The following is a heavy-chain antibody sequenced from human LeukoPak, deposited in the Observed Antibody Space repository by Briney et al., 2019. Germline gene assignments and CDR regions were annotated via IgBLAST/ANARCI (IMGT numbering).Heavy chain of an antibody. V-gene: IGHV1-46*01. Sequence: ASVKVSCKASGYTFTSYYMHWVRQAPGQGLEWVGIINPSGDPTTYAQKFQGRVAMTSDMSTSTVYMELSSLRSEDTAVYYCARSSGYYSSLFYMHVWGKGTTVTVSS. D-gene: IGHD3-22*01. J-gene: IGHJ6*03. CDR1: GYTFTSYY. CDR2: INPSGDPT. CDR3: ARSSGYYSSLFYMHV.